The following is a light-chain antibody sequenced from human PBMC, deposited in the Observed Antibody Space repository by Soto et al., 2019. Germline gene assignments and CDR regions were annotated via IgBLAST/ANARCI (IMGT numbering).Light chain of an antibody. CDR1: SSDVGGYIY. CDR3: VSYTSTTPRVL. Sequence: QSVLTQPASVSGSPGQSITISCTGTSSDVGGYIYVSWYQQQPDRAPKLIIYEVTNRPSGVSNRFSGSKSGNTASLTISGLQADDEGHYYCVSYTSTTPRVLFGGGTQLTVL. V-gene: IGLV2-14*01. J-gene: IGLJ2*01. CDR2: EVT.